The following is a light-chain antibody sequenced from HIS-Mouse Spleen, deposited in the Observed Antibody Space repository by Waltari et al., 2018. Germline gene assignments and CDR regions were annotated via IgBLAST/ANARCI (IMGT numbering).Light chain of an antibody. V-gene: IGLV2-8*01. CDR3: SSYAGSNNLGV. Sequence: QSALTQPPSASGSPGQSVTTSCTGTSRYVGGYNYFSWYQQHPGKAPKLMIYEVSKRPSGVPDRFSGSKSGNTASLTVSGLQAEDEADYYCSSYAGSNNLGVFGGGTKLTVL. CDR1: SRYVGGYNY. J-gene: IGLJ2*01. CDR2: EVS.